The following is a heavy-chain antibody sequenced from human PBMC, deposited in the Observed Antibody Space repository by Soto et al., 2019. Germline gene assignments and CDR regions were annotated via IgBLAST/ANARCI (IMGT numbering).Heavy chain of an antibody. V-gene: IGHV3-30*18. Sequence: PGGSLRLSCAASGFTFSSYGMHWVRQAPGKGLEWVAAVSYDGSNKYFADSVKGRFTISRDNSKNTLYLQMSGLIPEDTAVYYCAKDNRQQLAKGGGVFDFWGQGTLVTVSS. D-gene: IGHD6-13*01. CDR1: GFTFSSYG. CDR3: AKDNRQQLAKGGGVFDF. CDR2: VSYDGSNK. J-gene: IGHJ4*02.